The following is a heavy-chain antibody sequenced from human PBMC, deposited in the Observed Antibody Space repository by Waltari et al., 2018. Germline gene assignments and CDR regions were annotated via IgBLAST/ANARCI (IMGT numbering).Heavy chain of an antibody. CDR1: GFPFRFHW. Sequence: QLVESGGGLVQPGGSLRLSCAASGFPFRFHWMHWVRQAPGKGLVWVSRINSDGSIRQYADSVRGRFTISRDNTKNTLYLQMNSLRTEDTAFYYCTRDFDAPGGYWGQGTLVTVSS. CDR2: INSDGSIR. CDR3: TRDFDAPGGY. V-gene: IGHV3-74*03. D-gene: IGHD3-9*01. J-gene: IGHJ4*02.